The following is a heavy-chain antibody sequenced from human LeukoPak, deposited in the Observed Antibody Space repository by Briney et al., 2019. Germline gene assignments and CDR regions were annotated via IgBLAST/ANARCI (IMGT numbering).Heavy chain of an antibody. CDR3: ARKNSGWYPPRY. CDR2: INHSGST. CDR1: GGSFSGYY. V-gene: IGHV4-34*01. J-gene: IGHJ4*02. Sequence: PSETLSLTCAVYGGSFSGYYWSWIRQPPGKGLEWIGEINHSGSTNYNPSLKSRVTISVDTSKNQFSLKLSSVTAADTAVYYCARKNSGWYPPRYWGQGTLVTVSS. D-gene: IGHD6-19*01.